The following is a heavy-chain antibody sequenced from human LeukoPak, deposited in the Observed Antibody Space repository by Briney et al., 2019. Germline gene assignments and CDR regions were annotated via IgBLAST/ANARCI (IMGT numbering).Heavy chain of an antibody. CDR2: INAGNGNT. J-gene: IGHJ5*02. CDR3: ARGEIGGNFDP. Sequence: ASVKVSCRASGYTFTSYAMHWVRQAPGQRLEWMGWINAGNGNTKYSQKFQGRVTITRDTSASTAYMELSSLRSEDTAVYYCARGEIGGNFDPWGQGTLVTVSS. D-gene: IGHD4-23*01. V-gene: IGHV1-3*01. CDR1: GYTFTSYA.